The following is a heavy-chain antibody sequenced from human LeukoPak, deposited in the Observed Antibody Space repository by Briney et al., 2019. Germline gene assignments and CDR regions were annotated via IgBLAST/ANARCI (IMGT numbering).Heavy chain of an antibody. CDR2: INWNGGST. D-gene: IGHD3-10*01. CDR3: PTDRAWFGELLTTHPYNYYYHMHL. J-gene: IGHJ6*03. V-gene: IGHV3-20*04. CDR1: GFTFDDYG. Sequence: PGGSLRLSCAASGFTFDDYGMSWVRQAPGKGLEWVSGINWNGGSTGYTDSERGRFTISRDNAKNSLYLQMNSLKTEDPAVYYCPTDRAWFGELLTTHPYNYYYHMHLWGKGTTLTVPS.